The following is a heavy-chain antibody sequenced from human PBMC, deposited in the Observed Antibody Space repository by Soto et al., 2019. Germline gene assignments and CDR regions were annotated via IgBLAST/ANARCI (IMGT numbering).Heavy chain of an antibody. V-gene: IGHV3-23*01. D-gene: IGHD3-22*01. CDR1: GFTFSSYA. J-gene: IGHJ4*02. CDR3: AKRTYYDHSVLWDY. CDR2: ISSTGDNT. Sequence: GGSLRLSCVVSGFTFSSYAVSWVRQAPGKGLEWVSSISSTGDNTYYADSVKGRFTVSRDNAYNTLYLQMSSLRAEDTAIYYCAKRTYYDHSVLWDYWGQGTLVTVSS.